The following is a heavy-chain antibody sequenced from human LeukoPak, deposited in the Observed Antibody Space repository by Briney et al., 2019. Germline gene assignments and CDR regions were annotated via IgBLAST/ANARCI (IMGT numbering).Heavy chain of an antibody. V-gene: IGHV4-34*01. CDR1: GGSFSGYY. Sequence: SETLSLTCAVYGGSFSGYYWSWIRQPPGKGLEWIGEISHSGSTNYNPSLKSRVTISVDTSKNQLSLKLSSVTAADTAVYYCAMPSYYYDSSGYYPHLDYWGQGTLVTVSS. D-gene: IGHD3-22*01. J-gene: IGHJ4*02. CDR2: ISHSGST. CDR3: AMPSYYYDSSGYYPHLDY.